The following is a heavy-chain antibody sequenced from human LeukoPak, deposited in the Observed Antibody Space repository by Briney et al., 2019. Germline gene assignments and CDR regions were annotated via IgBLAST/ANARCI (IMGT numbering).Heavy chain of an antibody. CDR2: ISSSGSTI. CDR3: AADELYRYGSDY. CDR1: GFTFSSYE. D-gene: IGHD5-18*01. V-gene: IGHV3-48*03. Sequence: PGGSLRLSCAASGFTFSSYEMNWVRQAPGKGLEWVSYISSSGSTIYYADSVKGRFTISRDNAKNSLYLQMNSLRAEDTAVYYCAADELYRYGSDYWGQGTLVTVSS. J-gene: IGHJ4*02.